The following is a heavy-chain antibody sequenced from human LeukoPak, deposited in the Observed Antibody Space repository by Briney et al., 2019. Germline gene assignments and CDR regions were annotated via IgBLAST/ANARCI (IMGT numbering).Heavy chain of an antibody. CDR3: ASLEKTVASDLLY. D-gene: IGHD5-12*01. CDR1: GYDFSTYW. V-gene: IGHV5-10-1*01. CDR2: IDPVDSYT. J-gene: IGHJ4*02. Sequence: GESLRISCEGSGYDFSTYWIHWVRQMPGKGLEWLGRIDPVDSYTNYSPSFQGHVSFSTDNSISTAYLQWGSLRASDTAIYFCASLEKTVASDLLYWGQGTLVTVSS.